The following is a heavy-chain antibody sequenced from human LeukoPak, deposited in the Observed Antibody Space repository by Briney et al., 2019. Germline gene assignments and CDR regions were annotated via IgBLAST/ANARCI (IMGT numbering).Heavy chain of an antibody. V-gene: IGHV3-30-3*01. CDR3: AREGGVGATALYY. CDR1: GFTFSSYA. CDR2: ISYDGSNK. J-gene: IGHJ4*02. Sequence: GGSLRLSCAASGFTFSSYAMHWVRQAPGKGLEWVAVISYDGSNKYYADSVKGRFTISRDNSKNTLYLQMNSLRAEDTAVYYCAREGGVGATALYYWGQGTLVTASS. D-gene: IGHD1-26*01.